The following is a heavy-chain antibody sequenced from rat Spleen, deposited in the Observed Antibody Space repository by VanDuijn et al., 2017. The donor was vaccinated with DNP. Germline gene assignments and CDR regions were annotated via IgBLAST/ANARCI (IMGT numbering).Heavy chain of an antibody. CDR3: ARGSGSYYWYFDF. Sequence: EVQLVESGGGLVQAGRSLKLSCAASGFTFSDYYMAWVRQAPTKGLEWVAAISYDGGRTYYRDSVKDRFTISRDNAKNTQYLQMNSLRSEDTATYYCARGSGSYYWYFDFWGPGTMVTVSS. J-gene: IGHJ1*01. CDR1: GFTFSDYY. CDR2: ISYDGGRT. D-gene: IGHD5-1*01. V-gene: IGHV5S10*01.